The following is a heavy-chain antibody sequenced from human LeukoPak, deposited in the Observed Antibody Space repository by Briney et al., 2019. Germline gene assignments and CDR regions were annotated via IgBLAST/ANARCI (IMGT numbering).Heavy chain of an antibody. CDR2: IDWSGAAS. CDR3: ARDLSATWYSLGY. J-gene: IGHJ4*02. Sequence: GGSLRLSCVGAGLSNADYGMSWVRQVPGKGLEWVSGIDWSGAASEYADSVKGRFTISRDNAKSSLYLQMNTLRPEDTGVYYCARDLSATWYSLGYWGQGTLVTVSS. CDR1: GLSNADYG. V-gene: IGHV3-20*04. D-gene: IGHD2-21*02.